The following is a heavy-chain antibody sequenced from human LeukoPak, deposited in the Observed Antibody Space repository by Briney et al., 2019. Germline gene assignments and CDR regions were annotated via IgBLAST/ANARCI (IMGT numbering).Heavy chain of an antibody. Sequence: PGGSLRLSFAASGFTFSSYSMNWVRQAPGKGLEWVSSISSSSSYIYYADSVKGRFTISRDNAKNSLYLQMNSLRAEDTAVYYCARDGSSGWQWGYYFDYWGQGTLVTVSS. CDR3: ARDGSSGWQWGYYFDY. V-gene: IGHV3-21*01. D-gene: IGHD6-19*01. J-gene: IGHJ4*02. CDR2: ISSSSSYI. CDR1: GFTFSSYS.